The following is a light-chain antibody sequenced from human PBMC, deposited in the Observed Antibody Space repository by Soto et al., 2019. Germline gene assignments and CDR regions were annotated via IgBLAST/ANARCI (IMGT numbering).Light chain of an antibody. J-gene: IGLJ1*01. Sequence: QAVVTQPASVSGSPGQSIAISCTGTSSDVGAYNFVSWYQQLPGKAPQLIIFDVSDRPSGVSNRFSGSKSGNTASLTISGLQAEDEADYYCSSYTTTSTYVFGTGTKLTVL. CDR3: SSYTTTSTYV. CDR2: DVS. CDR1: SSDVGAYNF. V-gene: IGLV2-14*03.